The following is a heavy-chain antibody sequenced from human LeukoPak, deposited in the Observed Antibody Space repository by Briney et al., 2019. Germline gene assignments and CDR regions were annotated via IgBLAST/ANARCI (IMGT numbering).Heavy chain of an antibody. Sequence: GGSLRLSCAASGFTFDDYIMHWVRQAPGKGLEWVSAISGSGGSTYYADSVKGRFTISRDNSKNTLYLQMNSLRAEDTAVYYCAKVGTVVLDYWGQGTLVTVSS. CDR2: ISGSGGST. CDR1: GFTFDDYI. J-gene: IGHJ4*02. D-gene: IGHD2-15*01. CDR3: AKVGTVVLDY. V-gene: IGHV3-23*01.